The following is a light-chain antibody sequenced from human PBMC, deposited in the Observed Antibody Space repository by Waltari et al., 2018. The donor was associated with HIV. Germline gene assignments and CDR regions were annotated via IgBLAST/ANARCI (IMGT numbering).Light chain of an antibody. CDR2: KNN. Sequence: QSVLAQPPSASGTPGQRVTISCSGSTTNIGNNFVHWYQQLPGTAPKLLIYKNNVRPSGVPDRFSGSKSGTSASLAISGLRSEDEADYYCATWDDTLSGPVFGGGTKLTVL. V-gene: IGLV1-47*01. CDR3: ATWDDTLSGPV. J-gene: IGLJ3*02. CDR1: TTNIGNNF.